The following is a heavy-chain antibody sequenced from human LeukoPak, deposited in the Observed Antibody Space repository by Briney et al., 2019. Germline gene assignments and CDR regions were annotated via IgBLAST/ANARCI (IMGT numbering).Heavy chain of an antibody. CDR3: ARGPVVATPHDAFDI. CDR2: INPSGGST. V-gene: IGHV1-46*01. J-gene: IGHJ3*02. D-gene: IGHD5-12*01. CDR1: GYTFTSYY. Sequence: ASVKVSCKAPGYTFTSYYMHWVRQAPGQGLEWMGIINPSGGSTSYAQKFQGRVTMTRDMSTSTVYMELSSLRAEDTAVYYCARGPVVATPHDAFDIWGQGTMVTVSS.